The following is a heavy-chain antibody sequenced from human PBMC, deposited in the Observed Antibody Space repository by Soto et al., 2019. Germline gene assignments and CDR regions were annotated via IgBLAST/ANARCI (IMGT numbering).Heavy chain of an antibody. Sequence: QVQLQESGPGLVKPSQTLSLTCTVSGGSISSGGYYWSWLRQHPGKGREWIGYIYYGGSTYYNPALKSRVTISVDTSKNQFSLKLSFVTAADTAVYCCARARAKGDYYYSSDDAFDIWGQGTMVTLSS. D-gene: IGHD3-22*01. CDR2: IYYGGST. CDR3: ARARAKGDYYYSSDDAFDI. CDR1: GGSISSGGYY. J-gene: IGHJ3*02. V-gene: IGHV4-31*03.